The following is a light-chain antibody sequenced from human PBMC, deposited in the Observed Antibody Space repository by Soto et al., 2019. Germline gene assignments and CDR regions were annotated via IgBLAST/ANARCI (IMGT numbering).Light chain of an antibody. V-gene: IGKV1-39*01. J-gene: IGKJ1*01. Sequence: DIQMTQSLSSLSSSVRYRVSVTRRASQTINNYLNWYEQKPGKAPNLLISAASSLQSGVPSRFSGSGSGTDFTLTISSLQPEDFANYYCQQSYSTPWTFGQGTKVDIK. CDR2: AAS. CDR3: QQSYSTPWT. CDR1: QTINNY.